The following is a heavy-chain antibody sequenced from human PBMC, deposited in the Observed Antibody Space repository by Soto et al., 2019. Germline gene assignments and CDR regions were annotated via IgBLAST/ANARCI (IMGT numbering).Heavy chain of an antibody. Sequence: PGGSLRLSCTVSGFTFSSYCMHWVRQAPGKGLEWVAVIWYDGSNKYYEDSVKGRFTISRDNSKNTLYLQMNRLRAEDTAVHYCAREAPGIVVVVAATEQYYFDYWGQGTLVTVSS. CDR1: GFTFSSYC. V-gene: IGHV3-33*01. CDR3: AREAPGIVVVVAATEQYYFDY. J-gene: IGHJ4*02. CDR2: IWYDGSNK. D-gene: IGHD2-15*01.